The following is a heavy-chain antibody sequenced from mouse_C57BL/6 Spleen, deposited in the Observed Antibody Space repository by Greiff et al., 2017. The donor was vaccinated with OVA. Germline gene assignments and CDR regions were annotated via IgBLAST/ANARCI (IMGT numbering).Heavy chain of an antibody. V-gene: IGHV1-69*01. CDR1: GYTFTSYW. Sequence: VKLVESGAELVMPGASVKLSCKASGYTFTSYWMHWVKQRPGQGLEWIGEIDPSDSYTNSNQKFKGKSTLTVDKSSSTAYMQLSSLTSEDSAVDYCARFGYYWYFDVWGTGTTVTVSS. CDR3: ARFGYYWYFDV. D-gene: IGHD2-2*01. J-gene: IGHJ1*03. CDR2: IDPSDSYT.